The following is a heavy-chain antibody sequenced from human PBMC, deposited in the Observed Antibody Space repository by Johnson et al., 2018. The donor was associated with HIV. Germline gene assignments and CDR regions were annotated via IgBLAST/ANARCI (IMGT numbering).Heavy chain of an antibody. Sequence: VQLVESGGGLVQPGGSLRLSCAASGFIFSGFGLHWVRQAPGKGLEWVACISYDGGNKYYADSVKGRFTISRDNAKNSLYLHMNSRRAEDTAVYYCAHIVATPGGAFDIWGQGTMVTVSS. V-gene: IGHV3-30*03. D-gene: IGHD5-12*01. J-gene: IGHJ3*02. CDR2: ISYDGGNK. CDR3: AHIVATPGGAFDI. CDR1: GFIFSGFG.